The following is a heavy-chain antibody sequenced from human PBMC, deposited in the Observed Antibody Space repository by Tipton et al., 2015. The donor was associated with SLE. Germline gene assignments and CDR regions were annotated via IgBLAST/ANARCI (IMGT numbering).Heavy chain of an antibody. Sequence: SLRLSCVGSGFTFSNHAMHWVRQAPGKGLEWVGIISNDESNKYYADSVKGRFTISRDNSKNTLYLQMTSLRPDDTAVYYCARDQQGRFLEWLSHFDCWGQGALVTVSS. CDR1: GFTFSNHA. CDR2: ISNDESNK. J-gene: IGHJ4*02. D-gene: IGHD3-3*01. CDR3: ARDQQGRFLEWLSHFDC. V-gene: IGHV3-30-3*01.